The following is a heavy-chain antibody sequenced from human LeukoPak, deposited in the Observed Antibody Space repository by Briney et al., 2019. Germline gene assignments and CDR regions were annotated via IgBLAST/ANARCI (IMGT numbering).Heavy chain of an antibody. CDR3: ARQIFDYSPGVFDY. Sequence: SETLSFTCTVSGGSISSSSYYWGWIRQPPGKGLEWIGSIYYSGSTYYNPSLKSRVTISVDTSKNQFSLKLSSATAADTAVYYCARQIFDYSPGVFDYWGQGTLVTVSS. CDR2: IYYSGST. J-gene: IGHJ4*02. D-gene: IGHD3-3*01. CDR1: GGSISSSSYY. V-gene: IGHV4-39*01.